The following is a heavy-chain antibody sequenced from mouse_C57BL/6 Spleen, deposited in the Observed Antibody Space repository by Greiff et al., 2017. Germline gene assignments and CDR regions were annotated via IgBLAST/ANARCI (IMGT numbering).Heavy chain of an antibody. J-gene: IGHJ3*01. CDR2: ISDGGSYT. CDR3: ARGGYDKGAWFAY. D-gene: IGHD2-2*01. Sequence: DVQLVESGGGLVKPGGSLKLSCAASGFTFSSYAMSWVRQTPEKRLEWVATISDGGSYTYYPDNVKGRFTISRDNAKNNLYLQMSHLKSEDTAMYYCARGGYDKGAWFAYWGQGTLVTVSA. CDR1: GFTFSSYA. V-gene: IGHV5-4*01.